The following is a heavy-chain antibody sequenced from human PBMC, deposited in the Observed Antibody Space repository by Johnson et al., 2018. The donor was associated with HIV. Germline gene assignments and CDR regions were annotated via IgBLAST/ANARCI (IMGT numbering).Heavy chain of an antibody. J-gene: IGHJ3*02. D-gene: IGHD3-3*02. Sequence: VQLVESGGGLVQPGGSLRLSCTASGFTVSSNYMSWVRQAPGKGLAWVSVIYSGGTTYYAASVKGRFTISRDNSKNTLYLQMNNLRAEDTAVYYCAREAVPRGLQSAFGGAFDIWGQGTMVTVAS. CDR2: IYSGGTT. CDR1: GFTVSSNY. V-gene: IGHV3-66*01. CDR3: AREAVPRGLQSAFGGAFDI.